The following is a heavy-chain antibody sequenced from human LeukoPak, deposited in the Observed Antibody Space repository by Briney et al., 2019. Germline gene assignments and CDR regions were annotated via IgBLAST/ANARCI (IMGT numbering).Heavy chain of an antibody. Sequence: SETLSLTCAASGYSISSCYYCGWIRQPPGKGLEWTGSIYHSGSTYYNPSLKSRVTISVDTSKNQFSLKLSSVTAADTAVYYCARRPAMAGQFDYWGQGTLVTVSS. CDR2: IYHSGST. J-gene: IGHJ4*02. CDR1: GYSISSCYY. CDR3: ARRPAMAGQFDY. D-gene: IGHD5-18*01. V-gene: IGHV4-38-2*01.